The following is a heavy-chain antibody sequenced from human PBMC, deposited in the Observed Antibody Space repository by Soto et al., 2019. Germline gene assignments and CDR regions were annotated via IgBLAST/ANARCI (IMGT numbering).Heavy chain of an antibody. CDR2: IYYSGST. CDR1: GGSISSGGYY. CDR3: AREPGRRSYSSGCSD. J-gene: IGHJ4*02. V-gene: IGHV4-31*03. Sequence: LSLTCTVSGGSISSGGYYWSWIRQHPGKGLEWIGYIYYSGSTYYNPSLKSRVTISVDTSKNQFSLKLSSVTAADTAVYYCAREPGRRSYSSGCSDWGQGTLVTVSS. D-gene: IGHD6-19*01.